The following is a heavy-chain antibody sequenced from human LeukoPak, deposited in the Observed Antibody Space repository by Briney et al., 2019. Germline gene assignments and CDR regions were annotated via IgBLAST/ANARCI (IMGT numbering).Heavy chain of an antibody. CDR2: ISYDGSNK. CDR1: GFTFSSYG. J-gene: IGHJ4*02. CDR3: AATTVTRGYYFDY. D-gene: IGHD4-11*01. Sequence: GGSLRLSCAASGFTFSSYGMHWVRQAPGKGLEWVAVISYDGSNKYYADSVKGRFTISRDNSKNTLYLQMNSLRAEDTAVYYCAATTVTRGYYFDYWGQGTLVTVSS. V-gene: IGHV3-30*03.